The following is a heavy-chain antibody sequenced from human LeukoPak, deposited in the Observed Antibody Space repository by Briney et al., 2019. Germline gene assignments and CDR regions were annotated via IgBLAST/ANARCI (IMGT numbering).Heavy chain of an antibody. Sequence: GGSLRLSCAASGFTFSSYWMHWVRQVPGKGLVWVARINPGGSSITYADSVKGRFTISRDNAKNTLYLQMDSLRAEDTGVYYCARCGNTANCPFTYWGQGILVTVSS. J-gene: IGHJ4*02. CDR3: ARCGNTANCPFTY. CDR2: INPGGSSI. V-gene: IGHV3-74*01. D-gene: IGHD1-1*01. CDR1: GFTFSSYW.